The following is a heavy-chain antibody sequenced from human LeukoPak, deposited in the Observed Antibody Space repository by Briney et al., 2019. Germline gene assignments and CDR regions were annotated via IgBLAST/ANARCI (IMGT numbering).Heavy chain of an antibody. CDR1: GYIFTSYS. D-gene: IGHD6-13*01. J-gene: IGHJ4*02. Sequence: GASVKVSCKASGYIFTSYSMHWVRQAPGQGLEWMGWINANSGVTDYAQNFQGRVTMTRDTSISTAYMELSRLRSDDTAIYYCARMYSSSSYGYYFDYWGQGTLVTVSS. V-gene: IGHV1-2*02. CDR3: ARMYSSSSYGYYFDY. CDR2: INANSGVT.